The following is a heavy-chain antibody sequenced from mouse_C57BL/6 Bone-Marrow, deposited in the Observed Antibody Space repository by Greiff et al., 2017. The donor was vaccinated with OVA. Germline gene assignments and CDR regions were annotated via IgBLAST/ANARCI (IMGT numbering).Heavy chain of an antibody. CDR1: GFTFSSYG. V-gene: IGHV5-6*02. CDR2: ISSGGSYT. J-gene: IGHJ3*01. Sequence: EVKVVESGGDLVKPGGSLKLSCAASGFTFSSYGMSWVRQTPDKRLEWVATISSGGSYTYYPDSVKGRFTISRDNAKNTLYLQMSSLKSEDTAMYYCARRGRDWFAYWGQGTLVTVSA. CDR3: ARRGRDWFAY.